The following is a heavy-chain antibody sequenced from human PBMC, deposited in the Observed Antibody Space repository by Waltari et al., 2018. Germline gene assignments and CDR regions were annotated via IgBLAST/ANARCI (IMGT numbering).Heavy chain of an antibody. J-gene: IGHJ2*01. Sequence: QVQLQQWGAGLLKPSETLSLTCAVYVGAFTDHYWTWVRQAPGKGLEWVGQINDSGSTLYNPALNSRATISVDRFRKQFSLRLNSVTAADTAVYYCARGNWGGWYFDLWGRGTLVTVSS. CDR1: VGAFTDHY. CDR3: ARGNWGGWYFDL. CDR2: INDSGST. V-gene: IGHV4-34*01. D-gene: IGHD7-27*01.